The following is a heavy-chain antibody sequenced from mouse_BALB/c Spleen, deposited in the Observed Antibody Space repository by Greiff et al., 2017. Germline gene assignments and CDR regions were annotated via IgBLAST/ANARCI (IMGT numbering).Heavy chain of an antibody. CDR2: IYPGDGDT. Sequence: QVQLKQSGAELVRPGGSVKLSCKASGYAFSSYWMNWVKQRPGQGLEWIGQIYPGDGDTNYNGKFKGKATLTVDKSSSTAYMQLSSLTSEDSAIYFYASARGDYVGFAYWGQGTLVTVSA. D-gene: IGHD2-13*01. J-gene: IGHJ3*01. CDR1: GYAFSSYW. V-gene: IGHV1-80*01. CDR3: ASARGDYVGFAY.